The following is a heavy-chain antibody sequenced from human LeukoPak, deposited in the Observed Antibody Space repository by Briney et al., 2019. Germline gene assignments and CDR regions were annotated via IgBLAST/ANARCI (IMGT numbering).Heavy chain of an antibody. V-gene: IGHV4-59*01. CDR3: ARLRPTVGFDY. J-gene: IGHJ4*02. D-gene: IGHD3-16*01. Sequence: SETLSLTCTVSGGSISSYYWSWIRQPPGKGLEWIGYIYYSGSTNYNPSLKSRVTISVDTSKNQFSLKLSSVTAADTAVYYCARLRPTVGFDYWGQGTLVTVSS. CDR1: GGSISSYY. CDR2: IYYSGST.